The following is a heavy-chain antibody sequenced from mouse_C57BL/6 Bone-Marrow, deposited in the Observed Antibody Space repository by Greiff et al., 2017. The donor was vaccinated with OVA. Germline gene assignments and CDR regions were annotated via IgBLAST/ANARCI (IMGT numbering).Heavy chain of an antibody. J-gene: IGHJ3*01. CDR3: ARHNYGAAY. Sequence: EVMLVEPGGGLVQPGGSLKLSCAASGFTFSDYYMYWVRQTPEKRLEWVAYISNGGGSTYYPDTVKGRFTFSRDNAKNTLYLQMSRLKAEDTDMYYCARHNYGAAYWGQGTLVTVSA. CDR2: ISNGGGST. CDR1: GFTFSDYY. V-gene: IGHV5-12*01. D-gene: IGHD1-1*01.